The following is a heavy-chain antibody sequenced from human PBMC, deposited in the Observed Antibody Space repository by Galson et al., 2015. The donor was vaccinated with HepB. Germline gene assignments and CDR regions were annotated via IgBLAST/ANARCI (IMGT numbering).Heavy chain of an antibody. CDR2: ISAYNGNT. CDR3: ARARYSTSPPDY. D-gene: IGHD6-6*01. V-gene: IGHV1-18*04. J-gene: IGHJ4*02. CDR1: GYTFTSHG. Sequence: SCKASGYTFTSHGISWVRQAPGQGLEWMGWISAYNGNTNYAQELQGRVTMTTDTSTSTAYMELRSLRSDDTAVYYCARARYSTSPPDYWGQGTLVTVSS.